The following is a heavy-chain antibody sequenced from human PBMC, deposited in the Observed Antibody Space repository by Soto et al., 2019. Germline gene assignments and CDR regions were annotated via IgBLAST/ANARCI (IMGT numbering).Heavy chain of an antibody. V-gene: IGHV4-31*11. CDR2: LAYRGDT. Sequence: QVHLQQSGPGLVKASETLSLSCVVSGAYISGADSYWFWIRKPPGKGLEWIGYLAYRGDTYYDPSLRRRVTISADRSENKFSRTLKSVTAADTAVNFCARDFERSAIGPWGQGTSVTVSS. CDR1: GAYISGADSY. D-gene: IGHD3-9*01. CDR3: ARDFERSAIGP. J-gene: IGHJ5*02.